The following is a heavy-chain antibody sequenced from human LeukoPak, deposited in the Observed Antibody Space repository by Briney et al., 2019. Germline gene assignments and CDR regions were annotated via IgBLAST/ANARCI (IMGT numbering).Heavy chain of an antibody. CDR1: GFTFGDYD. D-gene: IGHD1-1*01. CDR2: IGTAGDT. Sequence: GGSLRLSCAASGFTFGDYDMHWVRQATGKGLEWLSAIGTAGDTYYTGSVKGRFTISRENAKNSLYLQMNSLRAGDTAVYYCARVAKERVGGVYYFDYWGQGTLVTVSS. CDR3: ARVAKERVGGVYYFDY. J-gene: IGHJ4*02. V-gene: IGHV3-13*01.